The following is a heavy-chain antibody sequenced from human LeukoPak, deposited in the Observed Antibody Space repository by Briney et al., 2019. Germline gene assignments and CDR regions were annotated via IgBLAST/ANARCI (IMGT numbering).Heavy chain of an antibody. D-gene: IGHD1/OR15-1a*01. CDR3: ARDLATTDN. V-gene: IGHV3-20*04. J-gene: IGHJ4*02. Sequence: GGSLRLSCAASGFTFDDYGMSWVRQAPGKGLEWVSGINWSGVRTGYADSLKGRFTISRGNAKNTLYLQMNSLRAEDTALYYCARDLATTDNWGQGTLVTVSS. CDR1: GFTFDDYG. CDR2: INWSGVRT.